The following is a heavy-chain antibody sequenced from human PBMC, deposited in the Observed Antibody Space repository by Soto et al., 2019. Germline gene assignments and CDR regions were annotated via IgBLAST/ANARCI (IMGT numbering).Heavy chain of an antibody. Sequence: GGSLRLSCKGSGYSFTSYWIGWVRQMPGKGLEWMGIIYPGDSDTRYSPSFQGQVTISADKSISTAYLQWSSLKASDTAMYYCARRGEEWLRSEQAFDIWGQGTMVTVSS. CDR1: GYSFTSYW. J-gene: IGHJ3*02. D-gene: IGHD5-12*01. CDR3: ARRGEEWLRSEQAFDI. V-gene: IGHV5-51*01. CDR2: IYPGDSDT.